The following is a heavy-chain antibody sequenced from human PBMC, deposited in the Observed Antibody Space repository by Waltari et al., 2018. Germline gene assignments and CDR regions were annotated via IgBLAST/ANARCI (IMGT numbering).Heavy chain of an antibody. D-gene: IGHD7-27*01. CDR2: IYYSGST. CDR3: ARTTWGYYYMDV. CDR1: GGSISSYY. V-gene: IGHV4-59*01. Sequence: QVQLQESGSGLVKPSETLSLTCTVSGGSISSYYWNWIRQPPGKGLEWIGYIYYSGSTNYNPSLKSRVTISVDTSKNQFSLKLSSVTAADTAVYYCARTTWGYYYMDVWGKGTTVTVSS. J-gene: IGHJ6*03.